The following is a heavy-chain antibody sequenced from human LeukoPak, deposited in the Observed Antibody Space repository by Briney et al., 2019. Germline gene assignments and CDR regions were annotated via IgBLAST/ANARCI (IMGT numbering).Heavy chain of an antibody. CDR3: ARGSYGSGSYSS. J-gene: IGHJ5*02. Sequence: SETLSLTCVVHSGSFSGYFWSWIRQPPGEGLEWIGEIHHSGSTSYNPSLKSRVTVSVDTSTNHFSLKLYSVTAADTAVYYCARGSYGSGSYSSWGQGTLVTVSS. D-gene: IGHD3-10*01. V-gene: IGHV4-34*01. CDR1: SGSFSGYF. CDR2: IHHSGST.